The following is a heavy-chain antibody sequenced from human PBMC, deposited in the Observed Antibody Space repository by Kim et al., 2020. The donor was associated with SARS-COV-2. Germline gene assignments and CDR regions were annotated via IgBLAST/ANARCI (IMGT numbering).Heavy chain of an antibody. D-gene: IGHD4-4*01. CDR1: GYSFTSYW. CDR3: ARGGGDDYSNIYYYYGMDV. J-gene: IGHJ6*02. Sequence: GESLKISCKGSGYSFTSYWIGWVRQMPGKGLEWMGIIYPGDSDTRYSPSFQGQVTISADKSISTAYLQWSSLKASDTAMYYCARGGGDDYSNIYYYYGMDVWGQGTTVTVSS. V-gene: IGHV5-51*01. CDR2: IYPGDSDT.